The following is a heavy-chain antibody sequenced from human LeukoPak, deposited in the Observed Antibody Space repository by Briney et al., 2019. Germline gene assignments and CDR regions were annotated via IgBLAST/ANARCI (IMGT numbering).Heavy chain of an antibody. CDR2: IIPMSDTA. Sequence: SVKVSCKASGYTFTDYYIHWVRQAPGQGLEWMGGIIPMSDTANYPQKFRGRLTITADIPTSTVYMELSSLRSEDTAVYYCAREDDTGRYMGDDAFDIWGQGTMVTVSS. D-gene: IGHD1-26*01. CDR3: AREDDTGRYMGDDAFDI. CDR1: GYTFTDYY. J-gene: IGHJ3*02. V-gene: IGHV1-69*06.